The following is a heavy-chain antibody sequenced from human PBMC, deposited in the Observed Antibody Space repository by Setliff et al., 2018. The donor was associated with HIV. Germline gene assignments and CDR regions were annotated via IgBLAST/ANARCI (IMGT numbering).Heavy chain of an antibody. CDR3: ARGLGNFVPDLIGYFDY. V-gene: IGHV1-69*13. CDR1: GGTFSSYA. D-gene: IGHD3-3*02. J-gene: IGHJ4*02. Sequence: SVKVSCKASGGTFSSYAISWVRQAPGQGLEWMGGIIPILGPANYAQKFQGRVTITAGEYTTTSYMELRRLRSEDTAIYYCARGLGNFVPDLIGYFDYWGQGTLVTVSS. CDR2: IIPILGPA.